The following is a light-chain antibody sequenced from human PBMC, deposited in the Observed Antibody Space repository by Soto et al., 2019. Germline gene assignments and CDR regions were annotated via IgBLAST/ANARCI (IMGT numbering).Light chain of an antibody. Sequence: QSVLTQPPSVSGAPGQRVTISCSGSSSNIGAGYDVQWYQQHPGKAPKLLISGNSNRPSGVPDRFSGSESGNTASLTISGLQAEDEAAYYCWSYAGRSTLVCGGGTKLTVL. CDR2: GNS. CDR1: SSNIGAGYD. V-gene: IGLV1-40*01. CDR3: WSYAGRSTLV. J-gene: IGLJ2*01.